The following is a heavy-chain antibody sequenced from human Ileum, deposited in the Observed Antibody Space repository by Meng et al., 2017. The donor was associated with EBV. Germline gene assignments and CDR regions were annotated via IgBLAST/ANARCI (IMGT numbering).Heavy chain of an antibody. J-gene: IGHJ4*02. D-gene: IGHD3-16*01. CDR1: GDSISSNNW. CDR3: ARGSDYVWGI. V-gene: IGHV4-4*02. CDR2: IHHSGTT. Sequence: QGQLPGSGPGLVKPSGTLSLTCAVSGDSISSNNWWSWVRQSPGKGLEWIAEIHHSGTTTYNPSLKSRVTISVAKYENHFSLKLTSVTAADTAVYYCARGSDYVWGIWGQGSLVTVSS.